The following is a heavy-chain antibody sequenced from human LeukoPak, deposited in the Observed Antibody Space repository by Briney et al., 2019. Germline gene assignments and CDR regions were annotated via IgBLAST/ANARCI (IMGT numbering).Heavy chain of an antibody. CDR2: ISSSSSYI. V-gene: IGHV3-21*01. CDR1: GFTFSSYS. Sequence: GGSLRLSCAASGFTFSSYSMNWVRQAPGKGLEWVSSISSSSSYIYYADSVKGRFTISRDNAKNSLYLQMNSLRAEDTAVYYCARGIAAAGQGGYWGQGTLVTVSS. J-gene: IGHJ4*02. CDR3: ARGIAAAGQGGY. D-gene: IGHD6-13*01.